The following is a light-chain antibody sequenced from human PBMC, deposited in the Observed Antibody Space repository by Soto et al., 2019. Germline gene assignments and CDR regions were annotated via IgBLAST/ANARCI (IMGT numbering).Light chain of an antibody. CDR1: QGLLLSSGNNY. J-gene: IGKJ1*01. CDR2: LGS. V-gene: IGKV2-28*01. Sequence: DIVLTQSPLSLPVTPGESASISCKASQGLLLSSGNNYLDWYLQKPGQSPQLLIYLGSTRASGVPDRFSGSGSGTDFTLKISRVEAEDVGVYYCMQALQTPWTFGQGTKVDIK. CDR3: MQALQTPWT.